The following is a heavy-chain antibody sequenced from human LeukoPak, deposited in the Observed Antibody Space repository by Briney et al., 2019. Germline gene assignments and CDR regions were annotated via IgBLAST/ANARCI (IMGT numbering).Heavy chain of an antibody. V-gene: IGHV4-31*03. J-gene: IGHJ4*02. Sequence: SETLSLTCTVSGGSISSGGYYWSWIRQHPGKGLEWIGYIYYSGSTYYNPSLKSRVTISVDTSKNQFSLKLSSVTPADTAVYYCARGRYYYGSGDTPDYWGQGTLVTVSS. CDR3: ARGRYYYGSGDTPDY. CDR1: GGSISSGGYY. CDR2: IYYSGST. D-gene: IGHD3-10*01.